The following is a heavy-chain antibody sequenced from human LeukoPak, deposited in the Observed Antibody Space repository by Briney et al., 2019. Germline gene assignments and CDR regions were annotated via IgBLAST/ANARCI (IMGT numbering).Heavy chain of an antibody. CDR3: ARGRGGGGSSNNWFDP. CDR1: GGSIGSYY. D-gene: IGHD2-15*01. CDR2: IYYSGST. V-gene: IGHV4-59*01. Sequence: PSQTLSLTCTVSGGSIGSYYWSWIRQPPGKGLEWIGYIYYSGSTNYNPSLKSRVSISVDTSKNQFSLKLSSVTAADTAVYYCARGRGGGGSSNNWFDPWGQGTLVTVSS. J-gene: IGHJ5*02.